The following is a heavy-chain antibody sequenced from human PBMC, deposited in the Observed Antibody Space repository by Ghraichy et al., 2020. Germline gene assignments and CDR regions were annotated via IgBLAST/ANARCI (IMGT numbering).Heavy chain of an antibody. Sequence: ESLNISCTVSGGSISSSSYYWGWIRQPPGKGLEWIGSIYYSGSTYYNPSLKSRVTISVDTSKNQFSLKLSSVTAADTAVYYCARQGRGYCSGGSCRHFDYWGQGTLVTVSS. D-gene: IGHD2-15*01. CDR1: GGSISSSSYY. J-gene: IGHJ4*02. V-gene: IGHV4-39*01. CDR3: ARQGRGYCSGGSCRHFDY. CDR2: IYYSGST.